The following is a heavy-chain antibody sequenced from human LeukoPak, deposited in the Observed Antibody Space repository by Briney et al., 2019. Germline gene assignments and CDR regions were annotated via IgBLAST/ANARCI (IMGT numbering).Heavy chain of an antibody. Sequence: GGSLRLSCAASGFTFSSYVMHWVRQAPGKGLEWVAIISQDGSNKYYVDSVKGRFTISRDNSKNTLYLQMNSLRPEDTAMYFCSKDYYDSSAYYSPGPPTPDYWGQGTLVTVSS. CDR2: ISQDGSNK. V-gene: IGHV3-30*18. D-gene: IGHD3-22*01. CDR1: GFTFSSYV. J-gene: IGHJ4*02. CDR3: SKDYYDSSAYYSPGPPTPDY.